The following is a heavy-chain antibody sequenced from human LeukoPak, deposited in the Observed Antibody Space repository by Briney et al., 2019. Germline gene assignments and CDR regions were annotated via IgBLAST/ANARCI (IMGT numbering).Heavy chain of an antibody. CDR2: ISSSSSYT. J-gene: IGHJ3*02. D-gene: IGHD7-27*01. CDR1: GFTFSDYY. CDR3: AKYTGRRAFDM. Sequence: GGSLRLSCAASGFTFSDYYMSWIRQAPGKGLEWVSYISSSSSYTNYADSVKGRFTISRDNSKNTLYLQMNSLRAEDTAVYYCAKYTGRRAFDMWGQGTMVTVSS. V-gene: IGHV3-11*03.